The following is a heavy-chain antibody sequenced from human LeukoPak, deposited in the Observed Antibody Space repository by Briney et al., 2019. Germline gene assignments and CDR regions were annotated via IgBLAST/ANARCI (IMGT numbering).Heavy chain of an antibody. CDR1: GGSISSYY. CDR2: IYYSGST. J-gene: IGHJ4*02. Sequence: PSETLSLTCTVSGGSISSYYWSWIRQPPGKGLKWIGYIYYSGSTNYNPSLKSRVTISVDTSKNQFSLKLSSVTAADTAVYYCARSGITGTSMGYWGQGTLVTVSS. V-gene: IGHV4-59*01. CDR3: ARSGITGTSMGY. D-gene: IGHD1-7*01.